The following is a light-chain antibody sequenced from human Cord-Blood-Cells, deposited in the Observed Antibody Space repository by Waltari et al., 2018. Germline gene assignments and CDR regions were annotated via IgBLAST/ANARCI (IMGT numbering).Light chain of an antibody. CDR2: QDS. V-gene: IGLV3-1*01. CDR3: QAWDSSTVV. CDR1: KLGDKY. Sequence: SYELTQPPSVSVSPGQTANITCSGDKLGDKYACWYQQKPGQSPVLVSYQDSKRPSGIPERFSGSNSGNTATLTISGTQAMDEADYYCQAWDSSTVVFGGGTKLTVL. J-gene: IGLJ2*01.